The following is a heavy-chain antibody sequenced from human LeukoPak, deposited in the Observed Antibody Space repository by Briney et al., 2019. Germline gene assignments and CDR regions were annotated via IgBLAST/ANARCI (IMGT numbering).Heavy chain of an antibody. CDR3: AREFGTPDAFDI. Sequence: PGRSLRLSCAASGFTFSSYGMHWVRQAPGKGLEWVAVIWYDGSNKYYADSVKGRFTISRDNSKNTLYLQMNSLRAEDTAAYYCAREFGTPDAFDIWGQGTMVTVSS. CDR2: IWYDGSNK. V-gene: IGHV3-33*01. J-gene: IGHJ3*02. CDR1: GFTFSSYG. D-gene: IGHD3-16*01.